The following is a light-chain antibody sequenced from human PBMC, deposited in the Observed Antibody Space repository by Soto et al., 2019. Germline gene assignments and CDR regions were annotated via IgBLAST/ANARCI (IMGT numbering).Light chain of an antibody. Sequence: QSVLTQPPSVSGAPGQRVAISCTGSSSNIGAGYDVHWYQQLPGTAPKLLIYGNTNRPSGVPDRFSGSKSGPSASLAITGLQAEDEADHYCQSYDSSLSGSTLFGGGTKVTVL. CDR2: GNT. CDR1: SSNIGAGYD. CDR3: QSYDSSLSGSTL. V-gene: IGLV1-40*01. J-gene: IGLJ3*02.